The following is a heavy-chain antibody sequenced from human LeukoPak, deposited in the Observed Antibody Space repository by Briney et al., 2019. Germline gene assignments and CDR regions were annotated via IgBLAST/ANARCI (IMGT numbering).Heavy chain of an antibody. J-gene: IGHJ4*02. D-gene: IGHD3-10*01. Sequence: ASETLSLTCTVSGGSISSGDYYWSWIRQPPGKGLEWIGYIYYSGSTYYNPSLKSRVTISVDTSKNQFSLKLSSVTAADTAVYYCARIWAEFQLVSDFWGQGTLVTVSP. CDR2: IYYSGST. CDR3: ARIWAEFQLVSDF. V-gene: IGHV4-30-4*01. CDR1: GGSISSGDYY.